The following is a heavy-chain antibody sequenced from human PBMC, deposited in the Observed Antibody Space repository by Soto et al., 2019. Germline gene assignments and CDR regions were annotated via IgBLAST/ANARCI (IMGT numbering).Heavy chain of an antibody. D-gene: IGHD1-1*01. Sequence: SVKVSCKASGYTFSTHAMHWVRQAPGQSLEWMGWIHGGTGQTKHSHRFQDRVSITRDTSASTAYMELSSLRSEDTAVYYCARGKGMEENYCYYGLDIWGQGTTVTVSS. CDR2: IHGGTGQT. J-gene: IGHJ6*02. CDR1: GYTFSTHA. V-gene: IGHV1-3*01. CDR3: ARGKGMEENYCYYGLDI.